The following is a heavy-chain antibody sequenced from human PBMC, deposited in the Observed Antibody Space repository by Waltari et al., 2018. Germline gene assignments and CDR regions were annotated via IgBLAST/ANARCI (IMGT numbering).Heavy chain of an antibody. V-gene: IGHV4-34*02. D-gene: IGHD6-6*01. CDR1: VESLINYY. CDR2: IDHSGSA. J-gene: IGHJ4*02. Sequence: QVQLQQWGAGLLTPSETLPLTCAVYVESLINYYWTWIRQPPGKGLEWIGEIDHSGSANYNPSLKSRVSISIDTSKKQFFLKMRSVTAADTAVYYCARGSLGGNFLDFWGQGTLVTVSS. CDR3: ARGSLGGNFLDF.